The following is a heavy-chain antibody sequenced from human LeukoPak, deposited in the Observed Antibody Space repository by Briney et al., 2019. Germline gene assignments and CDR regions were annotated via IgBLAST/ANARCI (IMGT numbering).Heavy chain of an antibody. J-gene: IGHJ4*02. D-gene: IGHD2-15*01. V-gene: IGHV3-66*01. CDR1: GFTVGSNY. Sequence: GGSLRLSCAASGFTVGSNYMSWVRQAPGKGLEWVSVIYSGGSTYYADSVKGRFTISRDNSKNTLYLQMNSLRAEDTAVYYCARDGVVAATKSDYWGQGTLVTVSS. CDR3: ARDGVVAATKSDY. CDR2: IYSGGST.